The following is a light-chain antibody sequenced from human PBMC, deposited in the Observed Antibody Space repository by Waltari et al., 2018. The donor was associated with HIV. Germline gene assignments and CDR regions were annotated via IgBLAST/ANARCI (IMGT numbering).Light chain of an antibody. J-gene: IGLJ3*02. CDR3: QSYDSNKNWV. Sequence: NFMLTQPHSVSESPGQTVTITCTRSSGSIAGNYVQWFQRRPGSSPTPVIYESYFRTSGVPARFSGSIDRSSNSASLTISGLKTEDEADYYCQSYDSNKNWVFGGGTKLTVL. CDR2: ESY. V-gene: IGLV6-57*01. CDR1: SGSIAGNY.